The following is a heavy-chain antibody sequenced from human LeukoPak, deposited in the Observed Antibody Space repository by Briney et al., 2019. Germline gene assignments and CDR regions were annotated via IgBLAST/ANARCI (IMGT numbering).Heavy chain of an antibody. J-gene: IGHJ4*02. V-gene: IGHV7-4-1*02. CDR2: INTNTGNP. CDR1: GYSLTRYT. CDR3: ARVAGGIDY. Sequence: ASVKVSCKASGYSLTRYTMNWVRQAPGQGLEWMGWINTNTGNPTYAQGFTGRFVFSLDTSVSTAYLQISSLKAEDTAVYYCARVAGGIDYWGQGTLVTVSS. D-gene: IGHD1-14*01.